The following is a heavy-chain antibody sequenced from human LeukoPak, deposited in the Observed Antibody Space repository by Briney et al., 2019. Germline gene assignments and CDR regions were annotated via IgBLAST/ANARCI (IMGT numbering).Heavy chain of an antibody. CDR3: AREDPHTYNFDF. J-gene: IGHJ4*02. Sequence: GASVTVSCKASGYTFTSYYMHWVRQAPGQGLEWVGILKSSGDTTVYAQKFQGRVTVTRDTATSTVYMELSSLSSEDTAVYYCAREDPHTYNFDFWGPGTLVTVSS. CDR2: LKSSGDTT. D-gene: IGHD1-1*01. V-gene: IGHV1-46*01. CDR1: GYTFTSYY.